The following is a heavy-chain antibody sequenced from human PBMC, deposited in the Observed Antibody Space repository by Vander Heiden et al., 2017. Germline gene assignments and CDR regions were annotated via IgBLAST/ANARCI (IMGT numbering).Heavy chain of an antibody. J-gene: IGHJ6*02. D-gene: IGHD3-22*01. CDR2: ISYDGSHK. CDR1: FSRDG. Sequence: FSRDGIQSVRQAPGRGLEWVALISYDGSHKYCADSVKGRFTISRDKSKYTHYLQMNSLRVEDAAVYYWALGPGGYRGPYFCDGMDGWGQGTTVTVSS. V-gene: IGHV3-30*03. CDR3: ALGPGGYRGPYFCDGMDG.